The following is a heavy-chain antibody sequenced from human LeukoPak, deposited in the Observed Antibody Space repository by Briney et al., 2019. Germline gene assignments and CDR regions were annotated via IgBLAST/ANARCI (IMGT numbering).Heavy chain of an antibody. Sequence: AGGSLRLSCAASGFTFSSYSMNWVRQAPGKGLEWVSSISSSSSYIYYADSVKGRFTISRDNAKNSLYLQMNSLRAEDTAVYYCARTSPPRYYFDYWGQGTLVTVSS. J-gene: IGHJ4*02. CDR1: GFTFSSYS. CDR3: ARTSPPRYYFDY. V-gene: IGHV3-21*01. CDR2: ISSSSSYI.